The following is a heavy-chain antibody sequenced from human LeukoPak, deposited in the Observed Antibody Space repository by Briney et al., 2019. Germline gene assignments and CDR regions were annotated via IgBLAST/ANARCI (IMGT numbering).Heavy chain of an antibody. V-gene: IGHV3-30*18. CDR2: ISDIGSQK. CDR1: GFTFSGYG. Sequence: GGSLRLSCPASGFTFSGYGMHWVRQAPGKGLEWLAVISDIGSQKSYADSVKGRFTISRDNSKNTLFLQMNSLRPEDTAVYYCAKEYDSGWTSFDYWGRGTVVTISS. CDR3: AKEYDSGWTSFDY. D-gene: IGHD6-19*01. J-gene: IGHJ4*02.